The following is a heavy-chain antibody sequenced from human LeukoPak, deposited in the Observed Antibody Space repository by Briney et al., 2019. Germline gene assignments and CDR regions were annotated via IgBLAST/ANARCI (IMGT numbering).Heavy chain of an antibody. J-gene: IGHJ6*04. Sequence: GGSLRLSCAASGFTFSSYEMNWVRQSPGKGLEWVSYISSSGSTIYYADSVKGRFTISRDNDKNALYLQMNSLRAEDTAVYYCAELGITMIGGVWGKGTTVTISS. V-gene: IGHV3-48*03. CDR2: ISSSGSTI. D-gene: IGHD3-10*02. CDR1: GFTFSSYE. CDR3: AELGITMIGGV.